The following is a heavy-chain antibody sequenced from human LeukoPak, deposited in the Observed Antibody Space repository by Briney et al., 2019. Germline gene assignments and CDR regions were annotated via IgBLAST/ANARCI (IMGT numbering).Heavy chain of an antibody. J-gene: IGHJ4*02. D-gene: IGHD4-17*01. CDR2: ISTSGGST. Sequence: PGGSLRLSCAASGFTFSSFAMSWVRQAPAKGLEWVSAISTSGGSTYYADSVKGRFTISRDNYKNTLNMQMNSLRAEDTALYYCAKGGSSLRAVDHWGQGTLVTVSS. CDR1: GFTFSSFA. V-gene: IGHV3-23*01. CDR3: AKGGSSLRAVDH.